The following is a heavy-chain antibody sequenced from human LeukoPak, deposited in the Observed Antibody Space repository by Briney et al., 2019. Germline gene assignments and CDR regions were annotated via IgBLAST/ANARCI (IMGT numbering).Heavy chain of an antibody. D-gene: IGHD3-9*01. J-gene: IGHJ4*02. CDR2: INDSGST. Sequence: SETLSLTCAVYGGSFSGYYWSWIRQPPGKGLEWIGEINDSGSTNYNPSLKSRVTISEDTSKNQFSLKLSSVTAADTAVYYCAGYDILTGHGAYWGQGTLVTVSS. CDR3: AGYDILTGHGAY. V-gene: IGHV4-34*01. CDR1: GGSFSGYY.